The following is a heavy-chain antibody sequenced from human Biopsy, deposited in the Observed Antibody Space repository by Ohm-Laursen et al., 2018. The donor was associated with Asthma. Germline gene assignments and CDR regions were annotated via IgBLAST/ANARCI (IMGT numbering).Heavy chain of an antibody. CDR3: AKDEGGPRIGVAGTFDH. V-gene: IGHV3-23*01. CDR2: ITGGNDNT. CDR1: GFTFGDYW. Sequence: SLRLSCTASGFTFGDYWMNWVRQAPGKGLEWVSAITGGNDNTYYADSVKGRFTISRDNSKNTVYLQMNSLTGEDTAVYYCAKDEGGPRIGVAGTFDHWGQGTLVTVSS. J-gene: IGHJ4*02. D-gene: IGHD6-13*01.